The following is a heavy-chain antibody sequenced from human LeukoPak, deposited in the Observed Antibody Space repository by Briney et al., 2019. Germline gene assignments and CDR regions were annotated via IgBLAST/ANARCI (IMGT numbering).Heavy chain of an antibody. Sequence: GGSLRLSCAASGFTFSNYAMSWVRQAPGKGLEWVSAISASGYGTYYADSVTGRFTLPRDNSKNTLYLQMNSLRAEDTAVYYCAKNPSLYCSSTTCYGDYWGQGTLVTVSS. J-gene: IGHJ4*02. CDR2: ISASGYGT. CDR1: GFTFSNYA. CDR3: AKNPSLYCSSTTCYGDY. V-gene: IGHV3-23*01. D-gene: IGHD2-2*01.